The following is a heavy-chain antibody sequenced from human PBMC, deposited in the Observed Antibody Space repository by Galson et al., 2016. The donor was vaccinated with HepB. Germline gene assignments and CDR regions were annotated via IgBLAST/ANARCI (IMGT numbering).Heavy chain of an antibody. J-gene: IGHJ4*02. Sequence: TLSLTCTVSGDSISSGGYYWSWIRQHPGEGLEWIGYIYYSGSTYYNPSLKSRVTISVDTSKNQFSLKLSSVTAADTAVYYCARGSAAREDYWGQGTLVTVSS. CDR2: IYYSGST. D-gene: IGHD6-6*01. V-gene: IGHV4-31*03. CDR1: GDSISSGGYY. CDR3: ARGSAAREDY.